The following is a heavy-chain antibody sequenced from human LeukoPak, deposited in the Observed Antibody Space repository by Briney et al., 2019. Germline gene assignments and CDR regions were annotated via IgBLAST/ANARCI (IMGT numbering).Heavy chain of an antibody. V-gene: IGHV4-4*07. CDR3: AREIDFPGGLRIDF. Sequence: PSETLSLTCSISGVSMSSYYWNWIRKPPGEGLEWIGRIYVSGSTSYNPSLKSRVTMSIDTSKNQFSLNLNSVTAADTAVYYCAREIDFPGGLRIDFWGQGILVTVSS. J-gene: IGHJ4*02. D-gene: IGHD3/OR15-3a*01. CDR1: GVSMSSYY. CDR2: IYVSGST.